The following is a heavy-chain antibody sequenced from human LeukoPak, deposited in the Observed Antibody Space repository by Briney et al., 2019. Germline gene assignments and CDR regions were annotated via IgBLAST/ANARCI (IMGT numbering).Heavy chain of an antibody. J-gene: IGHJ4*02. CDR3: ARVRPYSSSWEIDY. CDR2: INPNSGGT. CDR1: GYTFTSYA. D-gene: IGHD6-13*01. V-gene: IGHV1-2*02. Sequence: GASVKVSFKASGYTFTSYAMNWVRQAPGQGLEWMGWINPNSGGTNYAQKLQGRVTMTRDTSISTAYMELSRLRSDDTAVYYCARVRPYSSSWEIDYWGQGTLVTVSS.